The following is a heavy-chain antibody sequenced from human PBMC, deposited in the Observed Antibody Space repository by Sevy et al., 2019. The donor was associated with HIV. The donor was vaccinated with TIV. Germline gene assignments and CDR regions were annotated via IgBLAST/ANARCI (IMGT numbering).Heavy chain of an antibody. CDR1: GFTVSSNY. J-gene: IGHJ6*02. V-gene: IGHV3-53*01. Sequence: GGSLRLSCAASGFTVSSNYMSWVRQAPGKGLEWVSVIYSGGSTYYADSVKGRFTISRDNSKNTLYLQMNSLRAEDTAVYYCAGNSGTYSNLKHLYYYYYGMDVWGQGTTVTVSS. D-gene: IGHD4-4*01. CDR3: AGNSGTYSNLKHLYYYYYGMDV. CDR2: IYSGGST.